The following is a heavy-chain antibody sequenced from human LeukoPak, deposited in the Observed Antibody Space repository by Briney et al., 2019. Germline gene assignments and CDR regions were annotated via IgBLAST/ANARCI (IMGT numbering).Heavy chain of an antibody. CDR2: ILPDGSQK. CDR1: DFTFDFYW. D-gene: IGHD2-2*01. CDR3: GRLAHNAWYAIDF. Sequence: GGSLRLSCVASDFTFDFYWMTWVRQAPGKGLEWLANILPDGSQKYYVDSVKGRFTISGDNPKNSLYLQINNLRAEDTAVYYCGRLAHNAWYAIDFWGQGTLVTVSS. V-gene: IGHV3-7*01. J-gene: IGHJ4*02.